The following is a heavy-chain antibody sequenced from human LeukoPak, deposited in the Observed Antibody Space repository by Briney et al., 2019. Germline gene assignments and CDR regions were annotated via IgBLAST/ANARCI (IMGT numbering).Heavy chain of an antibody. CDR2: IRYDGSNK. CDR1: GFTFSSYG. J-gene: IGHJ4*02. CDR3: AKDLWGYSSSWYEGSRFDY. Sequence: GGSLRLSCAASGFTFSSYGMHWVRQAPGKGLEWVAFIRYDGSNKYYADSVKGRFTISRDNSKNTLYLQMNSLRAEDTAVYYCAKDLWGYSSSWYEGSRFDYWGQGTLVTVSS. V-gene: IGHV3-30*02. D-gene: IGHD6-13*01.